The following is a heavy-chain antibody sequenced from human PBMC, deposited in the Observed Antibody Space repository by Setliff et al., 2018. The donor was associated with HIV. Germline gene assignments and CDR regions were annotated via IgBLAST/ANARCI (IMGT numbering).Heavy chain of an antibody. J-gene: IGHJ2*01. Sequence: PSETLSLTCAVYGGSLGGYYWSWIRQPPGKGLEWIGETNHGGSTNYNPSLKSRVSISLDTSNNQFSLKLSSVTAADTAVYYCARRSLYDYVWGSRGDWYFDLWGRGTLVTVSS. D-gene: IGHD3-16*01. CDR2: TNHGGST. CDR3: ARRSLYDYVWGSRGDWYFDL. V-gene: IGHV4-34*01. CDR1: GGSLGGYY.